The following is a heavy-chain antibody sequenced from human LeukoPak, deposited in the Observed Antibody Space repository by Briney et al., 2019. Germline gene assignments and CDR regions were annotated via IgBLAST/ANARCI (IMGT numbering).Heavy chain of an antibody. Sequence: GESLKISCKGSGYSFTNHWIGWVRQMPGKGLEWMGIIYPGDSDTRYRPSFQGQVTISADKSISTAYLQWSSLKASDTAIYYCARAEAVPGTGATTFDYWGQGTLVTVSS. J-gene: IGHJ4*02. D-gene: IGHD6-19*01. CDR2: IYPGDSDT. CDR1: GYSFTNHW. CDR3: ARAEAVPGTGATTFDY. V-gene: IGHV5-51*01.